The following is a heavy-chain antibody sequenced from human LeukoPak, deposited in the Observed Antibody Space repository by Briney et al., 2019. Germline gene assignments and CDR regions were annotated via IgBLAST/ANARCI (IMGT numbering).Heavy chain of an antibody. Sequence: GGSLRLSCAASGFTFSSYAMHWVRQAPGKGLEWVAVISYDGSNKYYADSVKGRFTVSRDNAKNTLNLQMNSLRAEDTAVYYCARDKKSGESSEIDYWGQGTLVTVSS. D-gene: IGHD3-10*01. J-gene: IGHJ4*02. CDR2: ISYDGSNK. CDR1: GFTFSSYA. V-gene: IGHV3-30*07. CDR3: ARDKKSGESSEIDY.